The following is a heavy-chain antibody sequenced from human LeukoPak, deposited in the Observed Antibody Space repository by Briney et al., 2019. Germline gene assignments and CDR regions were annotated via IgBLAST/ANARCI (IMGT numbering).Heavy chain of an antibody. D-gene: IGHD3-10*01. J-gene: IGHJ4*02. CDR1: GFTFSSYA. Sequence: TGGSLRLSCAASGFTFSSYAMSWVRQAPGKGLEWIGSIYYSGSTYYNPSLKSRVTISVDTSKNQFPLKLSSVTAADTAVYYCAREDRGITMVRGVKGWGQGTLVTVSS. CDR3: AREDRGITMVRGVKG. CDR2: IYYSGST. V-gene: IGHV4-39*02.